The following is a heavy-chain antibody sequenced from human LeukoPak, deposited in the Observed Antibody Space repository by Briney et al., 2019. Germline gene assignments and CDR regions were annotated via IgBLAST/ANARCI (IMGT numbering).Heavy chain of an antibody. CDR2: INAYNGDT. CDR3: ARDGSGVWFDY. CDR1: NYTFTSYG. D-gene: IGHD3-10*01. J-gene: IGHJ4*02. Sequence: ASVKVSCKASNYTFTSYGISWVRQAPGQGLEWMAWINAYNGDTNYAQKLQGRVTLTTDTSTSTAYMELRSLRSEDTAVYYCARDGSGVWFDYWGQGTLVTVS. V-gene: IGHV1-18*01.